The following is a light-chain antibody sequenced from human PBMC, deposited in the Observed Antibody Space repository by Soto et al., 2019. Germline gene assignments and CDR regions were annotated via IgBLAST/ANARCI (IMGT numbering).Light chain of an antibody. J-gene: IGKJ1*01. Sequence: EIVMTQSPATLSVSPGERATLSCRASQSVNTNLAWYQQKPGQAPRLLIYGASTRATGIPARFSGSGSGTEFTLTSNSLQSEDFAIYYCQQYNNWPGTFGQGTKVDIK. CDR2: GAS. CDR3: QQYNNWPGT. CDR1: QSVNTN. V-gene: IGKV3-15*01.